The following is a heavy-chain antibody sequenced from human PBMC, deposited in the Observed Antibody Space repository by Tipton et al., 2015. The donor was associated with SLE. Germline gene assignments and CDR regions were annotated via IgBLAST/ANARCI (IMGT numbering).Heavy chain of an antibody. V-gene: IGHV4-34*01. D-gene: IGHD3-3*01. CDR3: ARPGSPFWSGYPLDY. J-gene: IGHJ4*02. CDR2: INHSGST. Sequence: TLSLTCAVYGGSFSAYYWSWIRQPPGKGLEWIGEINHSGSTNYNPSLKSRVTISVDTSKNQLSLKLSSVTAADTALYYCARPGSPFWSGYPLDYWGQGTLVTVSS. CDR1: GGSFSAYY.